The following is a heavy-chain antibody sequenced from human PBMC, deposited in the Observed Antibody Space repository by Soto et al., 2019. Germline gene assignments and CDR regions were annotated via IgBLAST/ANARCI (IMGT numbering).Heavy chain of an antibody. V-gene: IGHV4-59*01. Sequence: SETLSLTCTVSGGSISSYYWSWIQQPPGKGLEWIGYIYYSGSTNYNPSLKSRVTISVDTSKNQFSLKLSSVTAADTAVYYCARDKGLLDYWGQGTLVTVSS. CDR3: ARDKGLLDY. D-gene: IGHD3-3*01. CDR1: GGSISSYY. J-gene: IGHJ4*02. CDR2: IYYSGST.